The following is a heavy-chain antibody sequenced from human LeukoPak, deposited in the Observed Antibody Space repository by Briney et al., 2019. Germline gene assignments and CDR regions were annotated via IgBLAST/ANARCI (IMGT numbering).Heavy chain of an antibody. J-gene: IGHJ4*02. D-gene: IGHD6-13*01. V-gene: IGHV4-34*01. Sequence: SETLSLTCAVYGGSFSGYYWSWLRQPPGKGLEWIGSIYYSGSTYYNPSLKSRVTISVDTSKNQFSLKLSSVTAADAAVYYCARGQQLVLFDYWGQGTLVTVSS. CDR1: GGSFSGYY. CDR3: ARGQQLVLFDY. CDR2: IYYSGST.